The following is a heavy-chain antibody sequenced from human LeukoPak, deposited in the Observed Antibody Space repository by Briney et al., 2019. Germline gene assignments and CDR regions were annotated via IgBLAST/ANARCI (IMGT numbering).Heavy chain of an antibody. J-gene: IGHJ4*02. Sequence: ASVKVSCKASGYSFTGYYIHWVRQAPGQGLEWMGRINPNSAGTNYAQKFQGRVTMTRDTSINTAYMELSRLRSDDTAVYYCAREYSYAHYFDNWGRGTLVTVSS. CDR2: INPNSAGT. D-gene: IGHD5-18*01. V-gene: IGHV1-2*06. CDR1: GYSFTGYY. CDR3: AREYSYAHYFDN.